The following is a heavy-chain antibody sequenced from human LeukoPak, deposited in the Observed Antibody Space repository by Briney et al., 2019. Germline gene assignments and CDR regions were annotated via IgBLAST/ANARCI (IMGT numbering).Heavy chain of an antibody. J-gene: IGHJ4*02. CDR2: IYHSGST. CDR3: ARARSSGRNYFDY. D-gene: IGHD6-19*01. V-gene: IGHV4-30-2*01. Sequence: SETLSLTCAVSGGSISSGGYSWSWIRQPPGKGLEWIGYIYHSGSTYYNPSLKSRVTISVDRPKNQFSLKLSSVTAADTAVYYCARARSSGRNYFDYWGQGTLVTVSS. CDR1: GGSISSGGYS.